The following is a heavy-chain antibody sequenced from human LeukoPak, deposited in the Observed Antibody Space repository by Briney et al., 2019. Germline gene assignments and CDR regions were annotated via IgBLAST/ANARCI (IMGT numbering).Heavy chain of an antibody. D-gene: IGHD2-2*01. J-gene: IGHJ6*02. CDR1: GYTFTSYG. CDR2: ISAYNGNT. Sequence: GASVKVSCKASGYTFTSYGISWVRQAPGQGLEWMGWISAYNGNTNYAQKLQGRVTMTTDTSTSTAYMELRSLRSDDTAVYYCARDAYCSSTNCRNYYYYYGMDVWGQGTTVTVFS. V-gene: IGHV1-18*01. CDR3: ARDAYCSSTNCRNYYYYYGMDV.